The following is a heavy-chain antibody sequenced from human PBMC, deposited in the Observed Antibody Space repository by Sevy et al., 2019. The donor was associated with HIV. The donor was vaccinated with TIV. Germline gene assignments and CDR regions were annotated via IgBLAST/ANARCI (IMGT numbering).Heavy chain of an antibody. D-gene: IGHD3-22*01. Sequence: GGSLRLSCAASGFTFSSYAMSWVRQAPGKGLERVSAISGSGGSTYYADSVKGRFTISRDNSKNTLYLQMNSLRAEDTAVYYCAKDSRYDSSGYFGYWCQGTLVTVSS. J-gene: IGHJ4*02. V-gene: IGHV3-23*01. CDR3: AKDSRYDSSGYFGY. CDR2: ISGSGGST. CDR1: GFTFSSYA.